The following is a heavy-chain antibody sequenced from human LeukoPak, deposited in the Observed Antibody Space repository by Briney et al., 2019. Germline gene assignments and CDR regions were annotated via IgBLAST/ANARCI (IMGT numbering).Heavy chain of an antibody. J-gene: IGHJ3*02. V-gene: IGHV3-11*04. CDR1: GFTFSDYY. D-gene: IGHD3-3*01. CDR3: ARGSRFGVVGRDAFDI. CDR2: ISSSGSTI. Sequence: GGSLRLSCAASGFTFSDYYMSWIRQAPGKGLEWVSYISSSGSTIYYADSVKGRFTISRDNAKNSLYLQVNSLRAEDTAAYYCARGSRFGVVGRDAFDIWGQGTVVTVSS.